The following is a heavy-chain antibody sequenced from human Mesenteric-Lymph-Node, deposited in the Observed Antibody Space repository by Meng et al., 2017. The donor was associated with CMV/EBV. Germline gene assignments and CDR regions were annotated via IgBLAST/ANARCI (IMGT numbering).Heavy chain of an antibody. CDR3: ARDQGNYERSDY. Sequence: GESLKISCAASGFTFSNYKMNWVRQAPGKGPEWVSHIWSGGAIYADSVKGRFTTTRDNAKNSLYMETNSLRAEDTAVYYCARDQGNYERSDYWGQGTLVTVSS. CDR1: GFTFSNYK. J-gene: IGHJ4*02. D-gene: IGHD4-11*01. CDR2: IWSGGAI. V-gene: IGHV3-48*03.